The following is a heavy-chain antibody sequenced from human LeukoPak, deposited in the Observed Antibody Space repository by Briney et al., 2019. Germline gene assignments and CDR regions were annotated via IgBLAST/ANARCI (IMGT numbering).Heavy chain of an antibody. CDR2: IYPGDSDT. CDR3: ATVLRFLEWGLDP. Sequence: GESLQISCQGSGYSFTSCWIGWVRQMPGKGLEWMGIIYPGDSDTRYSPSFQGQVTISADKSISTAYLQWSSLKASDTAMYYCATVLRFLEWGLDPWGQGTLVTVSS. V-gene: IGHV5-51*01. D-gene: IGHD3-3*01. CDR1: GYSFTSCW. J-gene: IGHJ5*02.